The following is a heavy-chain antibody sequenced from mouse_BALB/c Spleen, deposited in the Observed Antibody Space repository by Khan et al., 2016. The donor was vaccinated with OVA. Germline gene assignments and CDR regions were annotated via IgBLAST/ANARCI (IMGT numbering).Heavy chain of an antibody. CDR3: ARGKYYGYYFDY. CDR2: ISYSGGT. J-gene: IGHJ2*01. V-gene: IGHV3-2*02. CDR1: GYSITSGYA. D-gene: IGHD1-1*01. Sequence: EVQLVESGPGLVKPSQSLSLTCTVTGYSITSGYAWNWIRQFPGNKLEWMGYISYSGGTSYNPSLKSRISITRDTSTNQFFLQLNSVTTEDTATYYCARGKYYGYYFDYWGQGTPLTVSS.